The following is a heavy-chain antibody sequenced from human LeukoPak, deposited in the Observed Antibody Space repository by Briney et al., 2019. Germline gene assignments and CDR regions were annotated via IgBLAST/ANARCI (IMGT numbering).Heavy chain of an antibody. CDR2: INSDGSST. CDR1: GFTFSSYW. V-gene: IGHV3-74*01. D-gene: IGHD2-2*01. J-gene: IGHJ4*02. CDR3: ARSLAPASIVVVPAADIDY. Sequence: GGSLRLSCAASGFTFSSYWMHWVRQAPGKGLVWVSRINSDGSSTSYADSVKGRFTISRDNAKNTLCLQMNSLRAEDTAVYYCARSLAPASIVVVPAADIDYWGQGTLVTVSS.